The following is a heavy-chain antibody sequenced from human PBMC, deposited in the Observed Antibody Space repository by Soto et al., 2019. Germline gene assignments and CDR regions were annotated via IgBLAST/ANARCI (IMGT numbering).Heavy chain of an antibody. CDR3: ARMPDYYHVLTVLQHYAFDV. D-gene: IGHD3-9*01. Sequence: GSGPTLVNPTDTLRLTCTLSGFSLSDVAMGGSWIGQPPGNALWWVAHIFSNGQRSYTTSLKTRLTISKDASKSQEVLTMPNLDPVDTATYYCARMPDYYHVLTVLQHYAFDVWGQGTTVTVSS. J-gene: IGHJ6*02. CDR1: GFSLSDVAMG. CDR2: IFSNGQR. V-gene: IGHV2-26*01.